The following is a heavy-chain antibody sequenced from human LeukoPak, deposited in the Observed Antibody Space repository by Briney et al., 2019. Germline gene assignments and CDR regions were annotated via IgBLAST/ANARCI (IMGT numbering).Heavy chain of an antibody. CDR2: ISSSSSYI. J-gene: IGHJ4*02. V-gene: IGHV3-21*04. CDR3: AKGSDSSGYYYATDY. Sequence: PGGSLRLSCAASGFTFSSYSMNWVRQAPGKGLEWVSSISSSSSYIYYADPVKGRFTISRDNSKNTLYLQMNSLRAEDTAIYYCAKGSDSSGYYYATDYWGQGTLVTVSS. CDR1: GFTFSSYS. D-gene: IGHD3-22*01.